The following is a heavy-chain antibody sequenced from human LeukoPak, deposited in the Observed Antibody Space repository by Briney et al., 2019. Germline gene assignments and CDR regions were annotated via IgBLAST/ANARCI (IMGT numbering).Heavy chain of an antibody. CDR1: GGSISSSSYY. J-gene: IGHJ3*02. CDR2: INHSGSA. Sequence: SETLSLTCTVSGGSISSSSYYWSWIRQPPGKGLEWIGEINHSGSANYNPSLKSRVTISVDTSKNQFSLKLSSVTAADTAVYYCARGQLWFYAFDIWGQGTMVTVSS. D-gene: IGHD5-18*01. V-gene: IGHV4-39*07. CDR3: ARGQLWFYAFDI.